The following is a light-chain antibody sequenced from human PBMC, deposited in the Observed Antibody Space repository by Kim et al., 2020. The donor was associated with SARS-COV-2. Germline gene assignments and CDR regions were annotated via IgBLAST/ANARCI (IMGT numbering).Light chain of an antibody. CDR2: GAT. Sequence: SPGERVTLSCRASQSSSANLAWYQQRAGQAPRLLIYGATTRATGVPTRFSGSGSETEFTLTISSLQSGDFATYYCQQYYDWPPKYTFGQGTKLEI. CDR1: QSSSAN. J-gene: IGKJ2*01. V-gene: IGKV3-15*01. CDR3: QQYYDWPPKYT.